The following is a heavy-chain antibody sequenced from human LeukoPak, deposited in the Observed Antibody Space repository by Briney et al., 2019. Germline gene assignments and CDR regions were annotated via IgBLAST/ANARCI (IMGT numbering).Heavy chain of an antibody. CDR2: IRYDGSNK. J-gene: IGHJ6*03. D-gene: IGHD3-3*01. V-gene: IGHV3-30*02. Sequence: PGGSLRLSCAASRFTFSSYGMHWVRQAPGKGLEWVAFIRYDGSNKYYADSVKGRFTISRDNSKNTLYLQMNSLRAEDTAVYYCAKVVITIFGAEYYMDVWGKGTTVTVSS. CDR1: RFTFSSYG. CDR3: AKVVITIFGAEYYMDV.